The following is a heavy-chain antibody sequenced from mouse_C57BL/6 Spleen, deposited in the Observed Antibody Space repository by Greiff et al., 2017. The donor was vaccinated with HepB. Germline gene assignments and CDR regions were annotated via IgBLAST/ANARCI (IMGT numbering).Heavy chain of an antibody. D-gene: IGHD2-4*01. J-gene: IGHJ4*01. Sequence: VQLQQPGAELVRPGSSVKLSCKASGYTFTSYWMHWVKQRPIQGLEWIGNIDPSDSETHYNQKFKDKATLTVDKSSSTAYMQLSSLTSEDSAVYYCARDYDQRRYYAMDYWGQGTSVTVSS. CDR2: IDPSDSET. CDR3: ARDYDQRRYYAMDY. V-gene: IGHV1-52*01. CDR1: GYTFTSYW.